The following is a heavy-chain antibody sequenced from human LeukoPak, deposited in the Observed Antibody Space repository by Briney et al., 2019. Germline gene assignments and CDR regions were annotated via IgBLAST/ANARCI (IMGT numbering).Heavy chain of an antibody. CDR2: ISHSGHRT. D-gene: IGHD2-8*01. CDR1: GFTFFNYA. Sequence: GGSLRLSCAATGFTFFNYALAWVRQAPGKGLQSVSYISHSGHRTYYTASVLGRFTVSRDNSKNTLYLEMKGLTAEDTAVYYCAKDRRHCTSTFCSGDHFDSWGQGTLATVSS. V-gene: IGHV3-23*01. J-gene: IGHJ4*02. CDR3: AKDRRHCTSTFCSGDHFDS.